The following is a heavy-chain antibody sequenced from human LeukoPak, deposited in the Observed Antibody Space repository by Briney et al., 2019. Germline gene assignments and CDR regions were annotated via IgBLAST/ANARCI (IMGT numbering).Heavy chain of an antibody. Sequence: ASVKVSCKASGYTFTGYYMHWVRQAPGQGLEWLGWINPNSGGTNYAQKFQGRVTMTRDTSISTAYMELSRLRSDDTAVYYCARAGGIVGATSYYYYYYMDVWGKGTTVTVSS. D-gene: IGHD1-26*01. CDR1: GYTFTGYY. J-gene: IGHJ6*03. CDR3: ARAGGIVGATSYYYYYYMDV. V-gene: IGHV1-2*02. CDR2: INPNSGGT.